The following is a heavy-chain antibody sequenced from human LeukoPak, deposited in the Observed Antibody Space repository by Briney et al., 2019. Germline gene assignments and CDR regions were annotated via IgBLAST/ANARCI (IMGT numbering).Heavy chain of an antibody. Sequence: GRSLRLSCAASGFTFSSYGMHWVRQAPGKGLEWVAVISYDGSNKYYADSVKGRFTISRDNSKNTLYLQMNSLRAEDTAVYYCARDEAVAGTSGGDYWGQGTLVTVSS. CDR1: GFTFSSYG. V-gene: IGHV3-30*03. D-gene: IGHD6-13*01. J-gene: IGHJ4*02. CDR3: ARDEAVAGTSGGDY. CDR2: ISYDGSNK.